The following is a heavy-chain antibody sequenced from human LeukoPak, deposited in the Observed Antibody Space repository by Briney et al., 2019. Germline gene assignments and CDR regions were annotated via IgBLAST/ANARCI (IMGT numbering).Heavy chain of an antibody. CDR1: GYTFTDYY. V-gene: IGHV1-2*02. J-gene: IGHJ6*03. D-gene: IGHD3-10*01. CDR2: INPNSGGT. CDR3: ASGVRGHYYYYYYMDV. Sequence: ASVKVSCKASGYTFTDYYMHWVRQAPGQGLEWMGWINPNSGGTNYAQKFQGRVTMTRDTSISTAYMELSRLRSDDTAVYYCASGVRGHYYYYYYMDVWGKGTTVTVSS.